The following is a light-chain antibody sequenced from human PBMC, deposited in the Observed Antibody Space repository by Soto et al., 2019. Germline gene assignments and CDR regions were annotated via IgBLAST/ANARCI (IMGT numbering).Light chain of an antibody. J-gene: IGLJ1*01. V-gene: IGLV1-47*02. Sequence: VLTQPPSASGTPGQRVTISCSGRSANIGTNFVCWYQQLPGTAPKLLIYSNNQRPSGVPDRFSGSKSGTSASLAISGLRSEDEANYYCVAWDDSLSGLVFGTGTKVTVL. CDR2: SNN. CDR3: VAWDDSLSGLV. CDR1: SANIGTNF.